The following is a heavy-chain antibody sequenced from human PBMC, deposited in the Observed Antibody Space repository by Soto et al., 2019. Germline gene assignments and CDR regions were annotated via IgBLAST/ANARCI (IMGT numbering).Heavy chain of an antibody. V-gene: IGHV3-30*04. CDR3: ARERAIAATGTFYY. J-gene: IGHJ4*02. D-gene: IGHD6-13*01. Sequence: QVQLVESGGGVVQPGGSLRLSCAASGFTFSNFAMHWVRQAPGKGLEWVAVISFDGRNKDYADSVKGRFTISRDNSKNTLFLQMNSLRPEDTAVYSCARERAIAATGTFYYWGQGTLVTVSS. CDR1: GFTFSNFA. CDR2: ISFDGRNK.